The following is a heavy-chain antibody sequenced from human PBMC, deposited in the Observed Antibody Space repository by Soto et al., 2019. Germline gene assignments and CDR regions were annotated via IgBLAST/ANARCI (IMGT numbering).Heavy chain of an antibody. V-gene: IGHV1-46*03. CDR2: INPNGGST. CDR3: ARAALTTVTNRLNDVFDV. CDR1: GYTFTNYY. D-gene: IGHD4-4*01. J-gene: IGHJ3*01. Sequence: QVQLVQSGAEVKKPGASVRVSCKASGYTFTNYYIDWVRQAPGQGLEWMGIINPNGGSTMYAQKFQGRVTMTRDTSTSTVYMELSSLRSEDKAVYYCARAALTTVTNRLNDVFDVWGQGTMVTVSS.